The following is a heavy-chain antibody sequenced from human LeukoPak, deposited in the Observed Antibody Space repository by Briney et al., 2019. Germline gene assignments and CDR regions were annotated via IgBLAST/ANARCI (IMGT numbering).Heavy chain of an antibody. D-gene: IGHD3-10*01. CDR1: GFNFNTYP. J-gene: IGHJ5*02. Sequence: GGSLRLSCAASGFNFNTYPMNWVRQAPGKGLEWISNIRSSDSGTYYADSVKGRFIISRDNAKNSLYLQMNSLRAEDTAVYYCARGNLLVLPWGQGTLVTVSS. V-gene: IGHV3-48*04. CDR3: ARGNLLVLP. CDR2: IRSSDSGT.